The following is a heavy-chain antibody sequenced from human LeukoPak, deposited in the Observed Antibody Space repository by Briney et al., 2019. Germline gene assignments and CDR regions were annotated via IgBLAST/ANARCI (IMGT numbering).Heavy chain of an antibody. D-gene: IGHD1-26*01. J-gene: IGHJ4*02. CDR3: ARGGWEFDY. Sequence: GGSLRLSCAASGFTFSTYNMNWVRQAPGKGLEWVSYISSSSSTIYYADSVRGRFTISRDNAKNSLYLQMNSLRAEDTAVYYCARGGWEFDYWGQGTLVTVSS. CDR1: GFTFSTYN. V-gene: IGHV3-48*04. CDR2: ISSSSSTI.